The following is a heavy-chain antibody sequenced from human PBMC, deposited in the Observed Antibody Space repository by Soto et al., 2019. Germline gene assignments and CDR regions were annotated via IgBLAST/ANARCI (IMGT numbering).Heavy chain of an antibody. CDR3: ARAYDCSALNPFHS. CDR1: GYTLTELS. J-gene: IGHJ4*02. V-gene: IGHV1-24*01. D-gene: IGHD3-22*01. CDR2: FDPEDGET. Sequence: ASVKVSCKVSGYTLTELSMHWVRQAPGKGLEWMGGFDPEDGETIYAQKFQGRVTMTEDTSTDTAYMELSCLRSEDTAVYYCARAYDCSALNPFHSWGQEPLSTFSP.